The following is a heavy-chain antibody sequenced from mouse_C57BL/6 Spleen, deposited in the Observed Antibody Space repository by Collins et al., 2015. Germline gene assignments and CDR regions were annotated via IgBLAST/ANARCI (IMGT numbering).Heavy chain of an antibody. CDR1: GYSITSDYA. V-gene: IGHV3-2*02. CDR2: ISYSGST. J-gene: IGHJ3*01. D-gene: IGHD1-1*01. Sequence: DVQLQESGPGLVKPSQSLSLTCTVTGYSITSDYAWNWIRQFPGNKLEWMGYISYSGSTSYNPSLKSRISITRDTSKNQFFLQLNSVTTEDTATYYRARSRLRYLFAYWGQGTLVTVSA. CDR3: ARSRLRYLFAY.